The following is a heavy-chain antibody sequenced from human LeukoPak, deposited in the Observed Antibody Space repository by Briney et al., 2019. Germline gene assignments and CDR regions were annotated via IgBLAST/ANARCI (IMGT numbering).Heavy chain of an antibody. J-gene: IGHJ4*02. Sequence: ASVKVSCQASGYTFTGYYMHWVRQAPGQGLEWMGWINPNSGGTNYAQKFQGRVTMTRGTSISTAYMELSRLRSDDTAVYYCARGVVVVPAAIDYWGQGTLVTVSS. CDR1: GYTFTGYY. V-gene: IGHV1-2*02. CDR2: INPNSGGT. D-gene: IGHD2-2*01. CDR3: ARGVVVVPAAIDY.